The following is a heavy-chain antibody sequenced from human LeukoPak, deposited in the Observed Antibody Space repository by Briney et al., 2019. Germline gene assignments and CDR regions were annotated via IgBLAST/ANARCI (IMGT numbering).Heavy chain of an antibody. D-gene: IGHD1-26*01. Sequence: PGGSLRLSCAASGFTFSSYSMNWVRQAPGKGLEWVSSISSSGSYINYADSVKGRFTISRDNAKKSLYLQMNSLRAEDTAVYYCARDSGSYYPEYFQYWGQGTLVTVSS. CDR1: GFTFSSYS. J-gene: IGHJ1*01. CDR2: ISSSGSYI. V-gene: IGHV3-21*01. CDR3: ARDSGSYYPEYFQY.